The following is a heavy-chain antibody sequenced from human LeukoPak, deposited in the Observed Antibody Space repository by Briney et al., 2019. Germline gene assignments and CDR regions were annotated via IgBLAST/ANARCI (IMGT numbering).Heavy chain of an antibody. Sequence: ASVKVSCKASGGTFSSYAINWVRQATGQGLEWMGWMNPNSGNTGYAQKFQGRVTMTRNTSISTAYMELSSLRSEDTAVYYCARGVQGAGYFDYWGQGTLVTVSS. CDR2: MNPNSGNT. V-gene: IGHV1-8*02. D-gene: IGHD1-26*01. J-gene: IGHJ4*02. CDR1: GGTFSSYA. CDR3: ARGVQGAGYFDY.